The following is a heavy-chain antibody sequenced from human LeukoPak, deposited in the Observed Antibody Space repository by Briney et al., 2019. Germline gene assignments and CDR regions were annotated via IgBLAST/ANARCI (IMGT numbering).Heavy chain of an antibody. CDR1: GLIFDDYT. CDR3: AKGPTSPPYYPSGSYYETKAQFDG. J-gene: IGHJ4*02. D-gene: IGHD3-10*01. Sequence: VGSLRLSCAASGLIFDDYTMHWVRQAPGKGLECGSLISRNGAVTKYADSVRGRFTVSRDNSKNSLYLQMNSLTTEDTALYYCAKGPTSPPYYPSGSYYETKAQFDGWGQGTLVTVSP. V-gene: IGHV3-43*01. CDR2: ISRNGAVT.